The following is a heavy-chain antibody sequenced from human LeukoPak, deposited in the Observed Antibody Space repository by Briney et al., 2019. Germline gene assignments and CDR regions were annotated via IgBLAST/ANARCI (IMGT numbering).Heavy chain of an antibody. J-gene: IGHJ3*02. CDR3: AKVPLSYYYDSSGYFAFDI. CDR2: ISWNSGSI. D-gene: IGHD3-22*01. V-gene: IGHV3-9*01. Sequence: GRSLRLSCTASGFTFDDYAMHWVRHAPGKGLEWVSGISWNSGSIGYADSVKGRFTISRDNAKNSLYLQMNSLRAEDTALYYCAKVPLSYYYDSSGYFAFDIWGQGTMVTVSS. CDR1: GFTFDDYA.